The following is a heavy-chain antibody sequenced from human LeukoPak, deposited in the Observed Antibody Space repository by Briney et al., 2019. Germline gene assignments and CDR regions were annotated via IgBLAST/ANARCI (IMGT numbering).Heavy chain of an antibody. CDR3: ARDYQGVTVGFDP. V-gene: IGHV1-69*06. CDR1: GGTFSSYA. CDR2: IIPIFGTA. Sequence: SVKVSCKASGGTFSSYAISWVRQAPGQGLEWMGGIIPIFGTANYAQKFQGRVTITADKSTSTAYRELSSLRSEDTAVYYCARDYQGVTVGFDPWGQGTLVTVSS. D-gene: IGHD3-10*01. J-gene: IGHJ5*02.